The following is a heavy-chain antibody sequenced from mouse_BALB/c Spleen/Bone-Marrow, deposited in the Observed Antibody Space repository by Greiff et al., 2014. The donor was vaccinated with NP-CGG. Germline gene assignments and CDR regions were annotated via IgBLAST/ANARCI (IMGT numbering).Heavy chain of an antibody. CDR2: IAPGSGST. V-gene: IGHV1S41*01. D-gene: IGHD1-1*01. J-gene: IGHJ2*01. CDR1: GYTFTSYW. CDR3: ARFPFYYGSSFYYFDY. Sequence: DLVKPGASVKLSCKASGYTFTSYWINWIKQRPGQGLEWIGRIAPGSGSTYYNEMFKGKATLTVDTSSSTAYIQLSSLSCEDSAVYFCARFPFYYGSSFYYFDYWGQGTTLTVSS.